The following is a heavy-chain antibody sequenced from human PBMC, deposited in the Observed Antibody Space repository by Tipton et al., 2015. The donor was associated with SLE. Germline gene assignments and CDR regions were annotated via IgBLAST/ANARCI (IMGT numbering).Heavy chain of an antibody. J-gene: IGHJ3*01. Sequence: TLSLTCTVYGGSISSYYWSWIRQPPGKGLEWIGSIYYSGSTYYNPSLKSRVTISVDTSKNQFSLKLSSVTAADTAVYYCARVDGVHDAFDLLGQGTMVTVTS. V-gene: IGHV4-39*07. D-gene: IGHD4-17*01. CDR1: GGSISSYY. CDR2: IYYSGST. CDR3: ARVDGVHDAFDL.